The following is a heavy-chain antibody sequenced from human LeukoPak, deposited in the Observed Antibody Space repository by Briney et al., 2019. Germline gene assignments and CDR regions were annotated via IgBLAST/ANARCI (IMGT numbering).Heavy chain of an antibody. CDR2: ISSSGSTI. J-gene: IGHJ4*02. Sequence: GGSLRLSCATSGFTFSSYAMNWVRQAPGKGLEWGSYISSSGSTIYYADSVKGRFTISRDNAKNSLYLQMNSLRAEDTALYYCAKATAVAGPFDYWGQGTLVTVSS. D-gene: IGHD6-19*01. CDR1: GFTFSSYA. V-gene: IGHV3-48*04. CDR3: AKATAVAGPFDY.